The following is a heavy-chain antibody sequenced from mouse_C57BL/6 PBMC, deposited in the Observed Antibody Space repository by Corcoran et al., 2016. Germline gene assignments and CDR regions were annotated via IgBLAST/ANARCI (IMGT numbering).Heavy chain of an antibody. Sequence: QNQLKQSGAELVRPGASVKLSCKASGYTFTDYYINWVKQRPGQGLEWITRIYPGSGNTYYNEKFKGKATLTAEKSSSTAYMQLSSLTSEDSAVYFCANYYGSSYGWGQGTTLTVSS. D-gene: IGHD1-1*01. CDR3: ANYYGSSYG. V-gene: IGHV1-76*01. CDR1: GYTFTDYY. CDR2: IYPGSGNT. J-gene: IGHJ2*01.